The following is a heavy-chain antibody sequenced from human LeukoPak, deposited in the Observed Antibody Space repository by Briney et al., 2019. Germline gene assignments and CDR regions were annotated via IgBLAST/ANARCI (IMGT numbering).Heavy chain of an antibody. CDR1: GGTFSSYA. Sequence: SVKVSCKASGGTFSSYAISWVRQAPGQGFEWMGGIIPIFGTANYAQKFQGRVTITADKSTSTAYMELSGLRCEDTAVYYCAGMGGWYDYYFDYWGQGTLVTVSS. V-gene: IGHV1-69*06. J-gene: IGHJ4*02. CDR2: IIPIFGTA. CDR3: AGMGGWYDYYFDY. D-gene: IGHD6-19*01.